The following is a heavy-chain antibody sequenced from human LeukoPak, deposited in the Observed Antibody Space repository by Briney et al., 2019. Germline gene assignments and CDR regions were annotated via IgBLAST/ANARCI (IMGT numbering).Heavy chain of an antibody. D-gene: IGHD6-19*01. CDR3: ATDFSFGSGWYWGLDP. V-gene: IGHV1-24*01. J-gene: IGHJ5*02. CDR1: GYTLTELS. CDR2: FDPEDGET. Sequence: VASVKVSCKVSGYTLTELSMHLVRQAPGRGLEWMGGFDPEDGETIYAQKFQGRVTMTEDTSTDTAYMELSSLRSEDTAVYYCATDFSFGSGWYWGLDPWGPGTLVTVSS.